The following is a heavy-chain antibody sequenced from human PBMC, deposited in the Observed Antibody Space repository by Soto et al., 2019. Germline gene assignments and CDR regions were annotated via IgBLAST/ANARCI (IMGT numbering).Heavy chain of an antibody. CDR1: GGSISSYY. V-gene: IGHV4-59*01. D-gene: IGHD2-2*03. Sequence: SQTLSLTCTVSGGSISSYYWSWIRQPPGKGLEWIGYIYYSGSNNYNPSLKSRVTISVDTSKNQFSLKLSSVTAADTAVYYCARLNQEIGYCSSTSCYEGVGFDPWGQGTLVTVSS. J-gene: IGHJ5*02. CDR2: IYYSGSN. CDR3: ARLNQEIGYCSSTSCYEGVGFDP.